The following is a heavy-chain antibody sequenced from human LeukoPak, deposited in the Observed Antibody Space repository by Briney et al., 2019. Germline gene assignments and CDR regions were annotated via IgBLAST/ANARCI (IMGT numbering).Heavy chain of an antibody. CDR3: ARDQEGFDY. J-gene: IGHJ4*02. V-gene: IGHV1-46*01. CDR1: GYTFTSNY. Sequence: GASVKVSCKASGYTFTSNYIHWVRQAPGQGLEWMGMIYPRDGSTSYARKFQGRVTVTRDTSTSTVHMELSGLRSEDTAVYYCARDQEGFDYWGQGTLVTVSS. CDR2: IYPRDGST.